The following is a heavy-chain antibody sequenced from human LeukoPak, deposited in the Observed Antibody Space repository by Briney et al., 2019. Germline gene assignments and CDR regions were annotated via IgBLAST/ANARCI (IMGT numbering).Heavy chain of an antibody. D-gene: IGHD1-26*01. V-gene: IGHV1-8*01. J-gene: IGHJ4*02. CDR3: ATGGRSGSYYKLCY. CDR2: MNPNSGNT. CDR1: GYTFTSYD. Sequence: ASVKVSCKASGYTFTSYDINWVRPATGQGLEWMGWMNPNSGNTGYAQKFQGRVTMTRNTSISTAYMELSSLRSEDTAVYYCATGGRSGSYYKLCYWGQGTLVTVSS.